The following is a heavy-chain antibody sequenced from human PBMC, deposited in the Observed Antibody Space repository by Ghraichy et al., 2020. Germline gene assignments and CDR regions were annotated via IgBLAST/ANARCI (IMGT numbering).Heavy chain of an antibody. CDR2: ISSNGTI. CDR1: GFSFSSCS. Sequence: GSLRLSCATSGFSFSSCSMNWVRQAPGKGLEWVSYISSNGTIYYADSVKGRFTISRDNAKKTVYLQMNSLRDEDTAVYFCASTDTSDDDFDVWGQGTRVTVSS. CDR3: ASTDTSDDDFDV. V-gene: IGHV3-48*02. J-gene: IGHJ3*01.